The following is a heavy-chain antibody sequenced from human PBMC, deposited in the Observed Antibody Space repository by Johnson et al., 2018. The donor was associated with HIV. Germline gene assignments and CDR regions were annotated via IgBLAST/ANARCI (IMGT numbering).Heavy chain of an antibody. Sequence: VQLVESGGGVVRPGGSLRLSCAASGLKFDDYAMHWVRQPPGKGLEWVSLISWDGGSTYYGDSVKGRFTISRDNSKNTLYLQMNSLRAEDTAVYYCAKSSDEYSSSSDAFDIWGQGTMVTVSS. CDR2: ISWDGGST. CDR3: AKSSDEYSSSSDAFDI. V-gene: IGHV3-43D*03. J-gene: IGHJ3*02. CDR1: GLKFDDYA. D-gene: IGHD6-6*01.